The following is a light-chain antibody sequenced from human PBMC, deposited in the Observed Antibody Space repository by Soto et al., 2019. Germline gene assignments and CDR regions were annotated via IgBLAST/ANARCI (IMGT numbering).Light chain of an antibody. CDR3: CSYAGSSTLYV. CDR2: EVN. CDR1: SSDIGTYNL. V-gene: IGLV2-23*02. J-gene: IGLJ1*01. Sequence: QSELTQPASVSGSPGQSITISCTGTSSDIGTYNLVSWYQQHPGKAPKLMIYEVNKRPSGVSDRFSGSKSGNTASLTISGLQAEDEADYYCCSYAGSSTLYVFGTGSKVTVL.